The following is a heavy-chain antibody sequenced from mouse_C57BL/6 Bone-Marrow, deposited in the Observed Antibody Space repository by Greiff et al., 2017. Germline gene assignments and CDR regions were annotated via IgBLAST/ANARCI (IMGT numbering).Heavy chain of an antibody. D-gene: IGHD1-1*01. V-gene: IGHV14-4*01. CDR1: GFNIKDDY. CDR3: TITTVPHY. CDR2: IDPENGDT. J-gene: IGHJ2*01. Sequence: EVQLQQSGAELVRPGASVKLSCTASGFNIKDDYMHWVKQRPEQGLEWIGWIDPENGDTEYASKFQGKATITADTSYNTAYLQRSSLTSEDTAVYYCTITTVPHYWGQGTTLTVSS.